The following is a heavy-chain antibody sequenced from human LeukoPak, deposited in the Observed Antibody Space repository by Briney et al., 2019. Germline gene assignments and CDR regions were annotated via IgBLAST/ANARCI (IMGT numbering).Heavy chain of an antibody. CDR1: GYTFTGYY. J-gene: IGHJ4*02. CDR2: INPNSGGT. Sequence: GASVTVSCKASGYTFTGYYMHWVRQAPGQGLEWMGWINPNSGGTNYAQKFQGRVTMTRDTSISTAYMELSRLRSDDTAVYYCARAHASYSSGWYILGYWGQGTLVTVSS. V-gene: IGHV1-2*02. D-gene: IGHD6-19*01. CDR3: ARAHASYSSGWYILGY.